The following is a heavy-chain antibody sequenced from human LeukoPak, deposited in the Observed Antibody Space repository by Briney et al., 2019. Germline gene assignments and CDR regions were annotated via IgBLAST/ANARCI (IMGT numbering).Heavy chain of an antibody. CDR1: GGSFSGYY. CDR3: ASWGIAARTFDY. V-gene: IGHV4-34*01. D-gene: IGHD6-6*01. J-gene: IGHJ4*02. Sequence: SETLSLTCAVYGGSFSGYYWSWIRQPPGKGLEWIGEINHSASTNHNPPLKSRVTISVDTSKNQFSLKLSSVTAADTAVYYCASWGIAARTFDYWGQGTLVTVSS. CDR2: INHSAST.